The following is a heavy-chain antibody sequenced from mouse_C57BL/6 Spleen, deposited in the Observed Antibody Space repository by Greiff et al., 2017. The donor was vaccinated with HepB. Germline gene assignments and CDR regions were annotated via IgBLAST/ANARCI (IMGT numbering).Heavy chain of an antibody. D-gene: IGHD1-1*01. J-gene: IGHJ2*01. CDR1: GFNIKDDY. CDR3: TQYYYGSSYSFDY. Sequence: EVKLQESGAELVRPGASVKLSCTASGFNIKDDYMHWVKQRPEQGLEWIGWIDPENGDTEYASKFQGKATITADTSSNTAYLQLSSLTSEDTAVYYCTQYYYGSSYSFDYWGQGTTLTVSS. V-gene: IGHV14-4*01. CDR2: IDPENGDT.